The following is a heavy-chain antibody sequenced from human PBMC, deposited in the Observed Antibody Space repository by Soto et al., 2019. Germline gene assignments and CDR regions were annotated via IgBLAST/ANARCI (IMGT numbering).Heavy chain of an antibody. CDR1: GFAVSSKY. V-gene: IGHV3-53*01. CDR3: VQTTGWPGFDF. CDR2: IYVGGTT. D-gene: IGHD6-19*01. J-gene: IGHJ4*02. Sequence: EVQLVESGGGLIQPGGSLRLSCAASGFAVSSKYMTWVRQAPGKGLEWVSVIYVGGTTYYADSVKGRFTISRDTSKNTLYLHMNSLRAEDTAVYYCVQTTGWPGFDFWGQGTLVTVSS.